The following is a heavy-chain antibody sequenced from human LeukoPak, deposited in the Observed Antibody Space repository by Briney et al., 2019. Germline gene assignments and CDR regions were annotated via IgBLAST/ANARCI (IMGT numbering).Heavy chain of an antibody. J-gene: IGHJ4*02. V-gene: IGHV1-2*02. Sequence: ASVKVSCKASGGTFSSYAISWVRQTPGQGLEWMGWINPNSGDTNYAQNFQGRVTMTRDTSINTAYMELSRLKSDDTAVYYCARGYSNYYPFDYWGQGTLVTVSS. CDR2: INPNSGDT. CDR3: ARGYSNYYPFDY. D-gene: IGHD4-11*01. CDR1: GGTFSSYA.